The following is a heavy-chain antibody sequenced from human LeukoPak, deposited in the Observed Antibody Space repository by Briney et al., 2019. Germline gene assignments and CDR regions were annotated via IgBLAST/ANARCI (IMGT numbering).Heavy chain of an antibody. V-gene: IGHV3-30-3*01. J-gene: IGHJ6*03. CDR1: GFTFSSYA. Sequence: PGGSLRLSCAASGFTFSSYAMHWVRQAPGKGLEWVAVISHDGSNKYYADSVKGRFTISRDNSKNTLYLQMNSLRAEDTAVYYCARGLENYDFWSLMDVWGKGTTVTVSS. CDR2: ISHDGSNK. D-gene: IGHD3-3*01. CDR3: ARGLENYDFWSLMDV.